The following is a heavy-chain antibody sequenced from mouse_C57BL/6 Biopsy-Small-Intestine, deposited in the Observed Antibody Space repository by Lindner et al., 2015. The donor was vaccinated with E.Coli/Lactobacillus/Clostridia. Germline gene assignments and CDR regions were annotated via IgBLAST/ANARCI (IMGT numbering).Heavy chain of an antibody. Sequence: SVKVSCKASGGTFSNYTISWVRQAPGQGFEWMGGIIPLFGTPNYAQKSQGRITMTRDTSISTGYMELTSLRSEDTAVYYCARNIRLTGDFDYWGQGTLITVSS. J-gene: IGHJ2*01. CDR2: IIPLFGTP. V-gene: IGHV1-59*01. CDR3: ARNIRLTGDFDY. CDR1: GGTFSNYT. D-gene: IGHD4-1*01.